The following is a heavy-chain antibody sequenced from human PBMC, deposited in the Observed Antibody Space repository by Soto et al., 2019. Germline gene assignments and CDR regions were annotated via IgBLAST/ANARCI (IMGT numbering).Heavy chain of an antibody. CDR1: GFTLSNYA. CDR2: ISGSVGYK. V-gene: IGHV3-23*01. Sequence: GGSLRLSCAASGFTLSNYALRWVRQAPGRGLEWVSTISGSVGYKYYASSVKGRCTISRDNSKNTRFLQMNSLRAEDTAVYYCVRGSSGSNGIRYNLVWFGPWGQGTLVTVSS. CDR3: VRGSSGSNGIRYNLVWFGP. J-gene: IGHJ5*02. D-gene: IGHD2-8*01.